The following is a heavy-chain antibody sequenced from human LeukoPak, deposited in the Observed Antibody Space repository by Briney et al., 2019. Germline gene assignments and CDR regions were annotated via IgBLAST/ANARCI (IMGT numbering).Heavy chain of an antibody. J-gene: IGHJ4*02. D-gene: IGHD5-18*01. CDR2: ITRGSIYT. Sequence: GGSLRLSCAASGFTFSNYNMNWVRQTPGKGLEWVSSITRGSIYTFYADSVKGRFTISRDNAKNSLSLQMNSLRAEDTAVYYCARDQDTAMANHFDYWGQGTLVTVSS. V-gene: IGHV3-21*04. CDR3: ARDQDTAMANHFDY. CDR1: GFTFSNYN.